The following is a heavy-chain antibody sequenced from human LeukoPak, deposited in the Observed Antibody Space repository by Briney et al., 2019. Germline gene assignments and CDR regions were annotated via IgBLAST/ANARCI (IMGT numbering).Heavy chain of an antibody. V-gene: IGHV3-21*01. J-gene: IGHJ4*02. D-gene: IGHD6-13*01. Sequence: PGGSLRLSCAASGFTFSRNAMNWVRQAPGKGLEWVSFISSSGNYMSYADSVKGRFTISRDNAKNSLYLRMNSLRAEDTAVYYCARPLDSSNNYFDYWGQGTLVTVS. CDR3: ARPLDSSNNYFDY. CDR2: ISSSGNYM. CDR1: GFTFSRNA.